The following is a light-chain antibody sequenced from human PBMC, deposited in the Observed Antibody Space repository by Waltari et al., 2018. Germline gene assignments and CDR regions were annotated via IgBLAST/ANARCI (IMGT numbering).Light chain of an antibody. CDR3: CSYACSYTLI. Sequence: QSALTQPRSVSGSPGQSVTISCTGTSRDVGGYNYVSWYQQHPGKVPKLIIFDVSTRPSGVPKRFSGSKSGNTASLTISGLLAEDEADYYCCSYACSYTLIFGGGTKMTVL. J-gene: IGLJ2*01. CDR2: DVS. V-gene: IGLV2-11*01. CDR1: SRDVGGYNY.